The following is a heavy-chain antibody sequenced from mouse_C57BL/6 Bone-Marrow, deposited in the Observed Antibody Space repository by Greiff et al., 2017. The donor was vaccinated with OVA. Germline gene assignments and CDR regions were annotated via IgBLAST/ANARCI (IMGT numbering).Heavy chain of an antibody. CDR2: IYPGDGDT. V-gene: IGHV1-80*01. Sequence: VQLQQSGAELVKPGASVKISCKASGYAFSSYWMNWVKQRPGKGLEWIGQIYPGDGDTNYNGKFKGKATLTADKSSSTAYMQLSSLTSEDSAVYFCARSGYDYPWFAYWGQGTLVTVSA. CDR1: GYAFSSYW. J-gene: IGHJ3*01. D-gene: IGHD2-4*01. CDR3: ARSGYDYPWFAY.